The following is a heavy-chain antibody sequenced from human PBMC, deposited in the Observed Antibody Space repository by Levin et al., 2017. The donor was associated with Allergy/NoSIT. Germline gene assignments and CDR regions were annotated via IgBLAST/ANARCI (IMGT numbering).Heavy chain of an antibody. CDR1: GGSISSYY. CDR2: IYYSVST. J-gene: IGHJ4*02. Sequence: PSETLSLTCTVSGGSISSYYWSWIRQPPGKGLEWIGYIYYSVSTNYNPSLKSRVTISVDTSKNQFSLMLSSVTAADTAVYYCARGPSYGDERFDYWGQGTLVTVSS. V-gene: IGHV4-59*01. CDR3: ARGPSYGDERFDY. D-gene: IGHD4/OR15-4a*01.